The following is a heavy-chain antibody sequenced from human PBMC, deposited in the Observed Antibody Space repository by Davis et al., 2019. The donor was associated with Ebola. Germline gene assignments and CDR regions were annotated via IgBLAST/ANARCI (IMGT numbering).Heavy chain of an antibody. CDR3: ARDGHSSSSWWFDP. J-gene: IGHJ5*02. CDR2: ISAYNGNT. Sequence: ASVKVSCKTSGYTFTNYGLSWVRQAPGQGLEWMGWISAYNGNTNYAQNLRGRVTMTTDTSTSTAYMELRSLRSDDTAVYYCARDGHSSSSWWFDPWGQGTLVTVSS. V-gene: IGHV1-18*01. D-gene: IGHD6-6*01. CDR1: GYTFTNYG.